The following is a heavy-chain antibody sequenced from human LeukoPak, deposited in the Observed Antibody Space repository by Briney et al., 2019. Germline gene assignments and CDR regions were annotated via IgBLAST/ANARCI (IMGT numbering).Heavy chain of an antibody. CDR2: IIPIFGTA. V-gene: IGHV1-69*05. D-gene: IGHD2-2*02. J-gene: IGHJ2*01. CDR3: ARVRVVVPAALQWYFDL. CDR1: GGTFSSYA. Sequence: GASVKVSCKASGGTFSSYAISWVRQAPGQGLEWMGGIIPIFGTANYAQKFQGRVTITTDESTSTAYMELSSLRSEDTAVYYCARVRVVVPAALQWYFDLWGRGTLVTVSS.